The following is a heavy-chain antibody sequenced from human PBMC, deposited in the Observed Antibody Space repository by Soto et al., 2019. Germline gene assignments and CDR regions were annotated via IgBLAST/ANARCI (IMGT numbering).Heavy chain of an antibody. V-gene: IGHV4-30-4*01. CDR1: CGSISSGDYY. D-gene: IGHD2-2*01. J-gene: IGHJ4*02. CDR3: ARTSFRVVVFYY. CDR2: IYYSGSP. Sequence: PSETLSLTCTVSCGSISSGDYYWSWIRRPPGKGLEWIGYIYYSGSPYYNPSLKSRVTISVDTSKNQFSLKLSSVTAEDTAVYYCARTSFRVVVFYYWGKVTLVTISS.